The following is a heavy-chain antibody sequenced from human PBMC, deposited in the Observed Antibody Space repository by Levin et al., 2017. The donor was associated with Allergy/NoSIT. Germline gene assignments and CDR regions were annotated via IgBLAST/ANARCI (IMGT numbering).Heavy chain of an antibody. D-gene: IGHD3-16*01. CDR3: ARDLTPAYDYVWGSYTN. Sequence: GGSLRLSCAASGFTFSSYWMSWVRQAPGKGLEWVANIKQDGSEKYYVDSVKGRFTISRDNAKNSLYLQMNSLRAEDTAVYYCARDLTPAYDYVWGSYTNWGQGTLVTVSS. CDR1: GFTFSSYW. V-gene: IGHV3-7*01. CDR2: IKQDGSEK. J-gene: IGHJ4*02.